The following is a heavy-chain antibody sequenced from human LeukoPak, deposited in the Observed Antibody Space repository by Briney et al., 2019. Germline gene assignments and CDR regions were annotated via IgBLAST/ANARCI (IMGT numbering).Heavy chain of an antibody. V-gene: IGHV3-23*01. CDR1: GFTLSSYA. D-gene: IGHD6-13*01. CDR3: AKQSAGSAAWYSLHYDF. J-gene: IGHJ4*02. Sequence: AGGSLRLSCAASGFTLSSYAMTWVRQAPGRGLEWVSSVDGGGGGTYYADSVKGRFTISRDNSKDTLYLQMNGPRAEDTAVYFCAKQSAGSAAWYSLHYDFWGQGTLVTVS. CDR2: VDGGGGGT.